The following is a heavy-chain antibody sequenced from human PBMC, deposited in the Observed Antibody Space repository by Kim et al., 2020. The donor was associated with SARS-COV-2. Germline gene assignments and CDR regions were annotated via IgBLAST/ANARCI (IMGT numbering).Heavy chain of an antibody. CDR3: ARDPRIAAASWDY. D-gene: IGHD6-13*01. J-gene: IGHJ4*02. Sequence: YAQKYQGRVTMTRDTSTSTVYMELSRLRSEDTAVYYCARDPRIAAASWDYWGQGTLVTVSS. V-gene: IGHV1-46*01.